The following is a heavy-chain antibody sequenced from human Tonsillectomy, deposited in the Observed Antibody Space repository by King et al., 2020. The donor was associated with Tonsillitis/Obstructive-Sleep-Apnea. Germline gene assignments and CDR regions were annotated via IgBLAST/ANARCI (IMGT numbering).Heavy chain of an antibody. CDR2: IYPGDSDT. Sequence: VQLVESGAEVKKPGESLKISCKNSRYSFTNYWIGWVRQMPGKGLEWMGIIYPGDSDTRYSPSFQGQVTISADKSISTAYLPWSSLKASDTAMYYCARPYCTGGLCHFDCWGQGTLVTVSS. D-gene: IGHD2-8*02. CDR3: ARPYCTGGLCHFDC. J-gene: IGHJ4*02. CDR1: RYSFTNYW. V-gene: IGHV5-51*01.